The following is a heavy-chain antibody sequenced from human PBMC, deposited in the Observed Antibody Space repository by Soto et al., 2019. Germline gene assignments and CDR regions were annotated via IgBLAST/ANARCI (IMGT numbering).Heavy chain of an antibody. CDR2: IHGGGGAT. J-gene: IGHJ2*01. CDR3: ARLESHPLEYWYPDL. D-gene: IGHD1-1*01. V-gene: IGHV3-23*01. CDR1: GFTFSAYA. Sequence: EVQLLESGGGLVQPGGSLRLSCAASGFTFSAYAMGWVRQAPGKGLEWVSTIHGGGGATHYADSVKGRFTISRDASKNTLYAQMNSLSAEDTEGYSCARLESHPLEYWYPDLWGRGTVGTVSS.